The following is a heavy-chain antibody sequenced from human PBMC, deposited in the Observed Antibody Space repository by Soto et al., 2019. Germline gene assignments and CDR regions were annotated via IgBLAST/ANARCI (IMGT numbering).Heavy chain of an antibody. J-gene: IGHJ6*02. D-gene: IGHD2-2*01. V-gene: IGHV3-23*01. Sequence: GGSLRLSCAASGITFSNAWMTWVRQAPGKGLEWVSTTRSNGEYTYYGDSAKGRFTVSRDNSKNTLYLEMSSLRAEDSAVYYCAKDSRTVAVSAARVYGMDVWGQGTTVTVSS. CDR2: TRSNGEYT. CDR3: AKDSRTVAVSAARVYGMDV. CDR1: GITFSNAW.